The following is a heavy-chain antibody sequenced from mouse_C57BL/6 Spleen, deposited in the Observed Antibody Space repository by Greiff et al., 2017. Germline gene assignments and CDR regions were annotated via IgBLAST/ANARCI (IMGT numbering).Heavy chain of an antibody. CDR3: AREDYGSSPAWFAY. V-gene: IGHV1-59*01. J-gene: IGHJ3*01. Sequence: VQLQQPGAELVRPGTSVKLSCKASGYTFTSYWMHWVKQRPGQGLEWIGVIDPSDSYTNYNQKFKGKATLTVDTSSSTAYMQLSSLTSEDSAVYYCAREDYGSSPAWFAYWGQGTLVTVSA. CDR1: GYTFTSYW. D-gene: IGHD1-1*01. CDR2: IDPSDSYT.